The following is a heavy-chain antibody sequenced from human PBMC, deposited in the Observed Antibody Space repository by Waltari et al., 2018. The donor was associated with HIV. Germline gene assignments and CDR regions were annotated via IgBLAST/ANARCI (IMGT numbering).Heavy chain of an antibody. Sequence: EVQLVEFGGGLVQPGGSLRLSCSASGIPCNIYCVNLVRQATGKGRECVVNINEDGSETDYVDSLKGRITISRDNAEKSFYMQMNNVTVDDTAVYYCATDSAAAGPWSFAYWGQGTLVTVSS. V-gene: IGHV3-7*01. D-gene: IGHD6-13*01. CDR3: ATDSAAAGPWSFAY. CDR2: INEDGSET. J-gene: IGHJ4*02. CDR1: GIPCNIYC.